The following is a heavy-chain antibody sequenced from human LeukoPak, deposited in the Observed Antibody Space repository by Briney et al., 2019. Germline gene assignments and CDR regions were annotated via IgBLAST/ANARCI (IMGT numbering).Heavy chain of an antibody. CDR3: ARTVPGYFFDY. CDR2: INTDGSST. CDR1: GFTFSSYW. J-gene: IGHJ4*02. D-gene: IGHD3-10*01. V-gene: IGHV3-74*01. Sequence: PGGSLRLSCAASGFTFSSYWMHWVRQAPGKGLVWVSRINTDGSSTSYADSVKGRFTISRDNAKNTLYLRMNNLRAEDTAVYYCARTVPGYFFDYWGQGTLVTVSS.